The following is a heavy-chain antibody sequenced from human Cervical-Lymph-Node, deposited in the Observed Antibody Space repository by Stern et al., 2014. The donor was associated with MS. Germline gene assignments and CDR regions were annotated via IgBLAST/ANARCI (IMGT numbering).Heavy chain of an antibody. V-gene: IGHV3-30*18. J-gene: IGHJ4*02. CDR2: ISFDGSNE. Sequence: VQLVESGGGVVQPGRSLRLSCAASGFTFRSYGMHWVRQAPGKGLEWVAVISFDGSNEYYADSVKGRFTISRDNSKNTLYLLMTSLRAEDTAVYYCAKDRSADWDYWGQGTLVTVSS. D-gene: IGHD3-9*01. CDR3: AKDRSADWDY. CDR1: GFTFRSYG.